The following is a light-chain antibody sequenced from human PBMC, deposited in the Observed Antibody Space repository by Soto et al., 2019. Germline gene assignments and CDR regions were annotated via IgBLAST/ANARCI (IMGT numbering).Light chain of an antibody. CDR1: QSILFSSNNKNY. CDR2: WAS. V-gene: IGKV4-1*01. Sequence: DIVLTQSPDSLAVSLGERATINCKSSQSILFSSNNKNYLAWYQQKPGQPPKLLIYWASTRESVVPGRFSGGGSGTDFTLTISSLQAADVAVYQCPHDYSTARSLGQGTKLQ. J-gene: IGKJ2*03. CDR3: PHDYSTARS.